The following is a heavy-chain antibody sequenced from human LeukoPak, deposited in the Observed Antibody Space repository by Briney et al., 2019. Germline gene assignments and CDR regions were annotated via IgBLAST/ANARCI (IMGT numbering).Heavy chain of an antibody. CDR1: GFTFSSYD. CDR3: TRPRLGYDYLLDY. CDR2: IGTAGEI. Sequence: GGSLRLSCAASGFTFSSYDMHWVRQATGKGLEWVSGIGTAGEIYYPGSVKGRFTISRENAKNSLYLQMNSLRAGDTAVYYCTRPRLGYDYLLDYWGQGTLVTVSS. V-gene: IGHV3-13*01. J-gene: IGHJ4*02. D-gene: IGHD5-12*01.